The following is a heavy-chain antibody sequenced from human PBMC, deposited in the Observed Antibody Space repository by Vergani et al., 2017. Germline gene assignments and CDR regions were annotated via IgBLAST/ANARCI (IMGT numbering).Heavy chain of an antibody. D-gene: IGHD4-23*01. CDR2: INTISGNP. CDR3: ATKNGGNDETMGY. V-gene: IGHV7-4-1*02. CDR1: GYTFTRYA. J-gene: IGHJ4*02. Sequence: QVQMVQSGSEFKKPGASAKVFCKASGYTFTRYAMNWVRQAPGQGLEWMGWINTISGNPTYAQGFTGRFVFSLDTSVSTAYLQISSLQAADTAVYYCATKNGGNDETMGYWGQGTLVTVSS.